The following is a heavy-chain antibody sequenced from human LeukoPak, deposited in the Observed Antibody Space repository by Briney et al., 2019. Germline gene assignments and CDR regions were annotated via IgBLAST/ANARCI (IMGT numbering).Heavy chain of an antibody. CDR2: ISGSGGST. J-gene: IGHJ4*02. Sequence: GGSLRLSSAASGFTFSSYAMSWVRQAPGQGLEWVSAISGSGGSTYYADSVKGRFTISRDNSKNTLYLKMNSLRAEDTAVYYCAKGRPGSYYFDYWGQGTLVTVSS. CDR1: GFTFSSYA. CDR3: AKGRPGSYYFDY. V-gene: IGHV3-23*01. D-gene: IGHD3-10*01.